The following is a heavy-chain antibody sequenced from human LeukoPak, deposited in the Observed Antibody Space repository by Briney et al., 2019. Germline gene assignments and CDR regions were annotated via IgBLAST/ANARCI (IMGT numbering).Heavy chain of an antibody. J-gene: IGHJ4*02. D-gene: IGHD3-3*01. Sequence: GGSLRLSCAASGFTFSSYGMHWVRQAPGKGLEWVAVIWYDGSNKYYADSVKGRFTISRDNSKNTLYLQMNSLRAEDTAVYYCAKDSKRFLEWSPYYFDYWGQGTLVTASS. CDR2: IWYDGSNK. V-gene: IGHV3-33*06. CDR1: GFTFSSYG. CDR3: AKDSKRFLEWSPYYFDY.